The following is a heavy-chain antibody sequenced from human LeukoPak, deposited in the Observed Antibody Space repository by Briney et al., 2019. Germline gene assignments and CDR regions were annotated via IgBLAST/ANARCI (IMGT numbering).Heavy chain of an antibody. Sequence: GGSLGLSCAASGFTFSNYAMTWVRQAPGKGLEWVSGISGTGTTIYYADTVKGRFTISRDNSKNTLNLQMNSLRAGDTAVYYCAKRDAFDSSGYSPLFDSWGQGTLVTVSS. CDR3: AKRDAFDSSGYSPLFDS. CDR2: ISGTGTTI. CDR1: GFTFSNYA. D-gene: IGHD3-22*01. J-gene: IGHJ4*02. V-gene: IGHV3-23*01.